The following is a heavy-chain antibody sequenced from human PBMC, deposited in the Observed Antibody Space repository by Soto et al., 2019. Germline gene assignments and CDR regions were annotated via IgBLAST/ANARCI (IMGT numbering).Heavy chain of an antibody. V-gene: IGHV3-11*06. CDR3: ASWGLNYDILTGYFGGMDV. CDR1: GFTFSDYY. J-gene: IGHJ6*02. Sequence: SLRLSCAASGFTFSDYYMSWIRQAPGKGLEWVSYISSSSSYTNYADSVKGRFTISRDNAKNSLYLQMNSLRAEDTAVYYCASWGLNYDILTGYFGGMDVWGQGTTVTVSS. CDR2: ISSSSSYT. D-gene: IGHD3-9*01.